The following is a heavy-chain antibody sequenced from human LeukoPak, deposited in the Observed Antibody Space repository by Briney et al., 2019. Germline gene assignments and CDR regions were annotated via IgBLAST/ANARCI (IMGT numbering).Heavy chain of an antibody. Sequence: PGRSLRLSCAASGFTFSSYSMNWVRQAPGKGLEWVSSISSSSSYIYYADSVKGRFTISRDNAKNSLYLQMNSLRAEDTAVYYCARLPDYYGSGSYFHDYWGQGTLVTVSS. V-gene: IGHV3-21*01. CDR2: ISSSSSYI. J-gene: IGHJ4*02. D-gene: IGHD3-10*01. CDR3: ARLPDYYGSGSYFHDY. CDR1: GFTFSSYS.